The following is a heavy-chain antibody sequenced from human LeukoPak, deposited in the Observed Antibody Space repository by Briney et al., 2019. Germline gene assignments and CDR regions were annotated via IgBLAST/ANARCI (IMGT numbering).Heavy chain of an antibody. D-gene: IGHD5-12*01. J-gene: IGHJ4*02. CDR2: INPSGGST. V-gene: IGHV1-46*01. CDR3: AREPNSGYEY. Sequence: ASVKVSCKASGYTFTSYAMHWVRQAPGQGLEWMGIINPSGGSTSYAQKFQGRVTMTRDTSTGTVYMELSSLRSEDTAVYYCAREPNSGYEYWGQGTLVTVSS. CDR1: GYTFTSYA.